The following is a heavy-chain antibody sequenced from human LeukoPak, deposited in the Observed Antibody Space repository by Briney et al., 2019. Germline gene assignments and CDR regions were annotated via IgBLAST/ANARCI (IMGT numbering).Heavy chain of an antibody. J-gene: IGHJ6*03. Sequence: SETLSLTCTVSGYSISSGYFWGWIRQPPGKGLEWIGSIYHSGSTNYNPSLKSRVTISVDKSKNQFSLKLSSVTAADTAVYYCARLTLGDYDILTGYTYYYMDVWGKGTTVTISS. CDR3: ARLTLGDYDILTGYTYYYMDV. V-gene: IGHV4-38-2*02. CDR2: IYHSGST. D-gene: IGHD3-9*01. CDR1: GYSISSGYF.